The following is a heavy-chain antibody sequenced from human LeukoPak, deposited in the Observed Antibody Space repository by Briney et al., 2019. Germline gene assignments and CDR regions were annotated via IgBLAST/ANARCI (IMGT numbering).Heavy chain of an antibody. CDR2: IYPGDSDT. Sequence: GESLKISCKVFGYSFTSYWINWVRQMPGKGLEWMGIIYPGDSDTRYSPSFQGQVTISADKSISTAYLQWSSLKASDTAMYYCARAYYDILTEGPYFDYWGQGTLVTVSS. CDR3: ARAYYDILTEGPYFDY. J-gene: IGHJ4*02. D-gene: IGHD3-9*01. CDR1: GYSFTSYW. V-gene: IGHV5-51*01.